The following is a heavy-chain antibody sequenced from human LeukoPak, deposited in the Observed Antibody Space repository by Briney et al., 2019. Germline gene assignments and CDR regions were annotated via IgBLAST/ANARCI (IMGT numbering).Heavy chain of an antibody. CDR2: IDASGTIT. CDR1: GFAFTDFA. Sequence: GGSLRLSCAASGFAFTDFAMNWVRQAPGKGLEWVSTIDASGTITYYADSVKGRCTISRDYSKNTVYLQMNSLRAEDTAVYYCAYLGLSSDWNDVPGPQIDYWGQGTLVSVSS. CDR3: AYLGLSSDWNDVPGPQIDY. J-gene: IGHJ4*02. D-gene: IGHD1-1*01. V-gene: IGHV3-23*05.